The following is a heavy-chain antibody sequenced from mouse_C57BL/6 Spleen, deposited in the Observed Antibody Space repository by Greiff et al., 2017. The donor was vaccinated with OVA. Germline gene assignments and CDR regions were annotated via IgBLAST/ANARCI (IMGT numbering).Heavy chain of an antibody. Sequence: VQLQQSGPGLVQPSQSLSITCTVSGFSLTSYGVHWVRQSPGKGLEWLGVIWRGGSTDYNAAFMSRLSITKDNSKSQVFFKMNSLQADDTAIYYCAKNVGTTVVAPMDYWGQGTSVTVSS. CDR2: IWRGGST. CDR3: AKNVGTTVVAPMDY. CDR1: GFSLTSYG. V-gene: IGHV2-5*01. D-gene: IGHD1-1*01. J-gene: IGHJ4*01.